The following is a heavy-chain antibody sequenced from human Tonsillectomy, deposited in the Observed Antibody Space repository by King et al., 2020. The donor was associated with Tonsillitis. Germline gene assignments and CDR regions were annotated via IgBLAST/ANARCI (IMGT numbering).Heavy chain of an antibody. CDR3: AKDRGRWQFDY. CDR2: VYRGGGTT. J-gene: IGHJ4*02. V-gene: IGHV3-23*03. Sequence: VQLVESGGGLVQPGGSLRLSCAASGFTFSNFAMNWVRQAPGKGLEWGSVVYRGGGTTYADSVTGRFTISRDDAKNTLYLQMNSLRAEDTAVYYCAKDRGRWQFDYWGQGTLVTVSS. D-gene: IGHD3-10*01. CDR1: GFTFSNFA.